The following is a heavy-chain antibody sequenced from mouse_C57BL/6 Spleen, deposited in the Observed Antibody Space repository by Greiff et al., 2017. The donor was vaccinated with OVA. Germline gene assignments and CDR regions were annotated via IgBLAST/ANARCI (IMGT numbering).Heavy chain of an antibody. CDR3: ASPAY. CDR1: GFSFTSYG. V-gene: IGHV2-2*01. J-gene: IGHJ3*01. Sequence: QVQLQQSGPGLVQPSQSLSITCTVSGFSFTSYGVHWVRQSPGKGLEWLGVIWSGGSTDYNAAFISRLSISKDNYKSQIFFKMNSLQADDTAIYYCASPAYWGQGTLVTVSA. CDR2: IWSGGST.